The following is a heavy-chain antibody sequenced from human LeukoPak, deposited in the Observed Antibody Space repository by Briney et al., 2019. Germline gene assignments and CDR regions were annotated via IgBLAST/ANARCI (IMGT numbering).Heavy chain of an antibody. CDR2: MNPNSGNK. CDR1: GYTFTSYD. J-gene: IGHJ5*02. V-gene: IGHV1-8*03. D-gene: IGHD2-15*01. Sequence: ASVKVSCKASGYTFTSYDINWVRQATGQGLEWMGWMNPNSGNKGYAQKFQGRVTITRNTSISTAYMELSSLRSEDTAVYYCARGPPSGYCSGGSCYPLYNWFDPWGQGTLVTVSS. CDR3: ARGPPSGYCSGGSCYPLYNWFDP.